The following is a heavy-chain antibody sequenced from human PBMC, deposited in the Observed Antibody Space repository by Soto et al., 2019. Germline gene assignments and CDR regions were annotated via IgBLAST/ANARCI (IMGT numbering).Heavy chain of an antibody. J-gene: IGHJ4*02. V-gene: IGHV1-3*04. CDR2: ITTGNGNT. CDR3: ARVDSGWWLRY. Sequence: ASVKVCCKASGYRFSTYAIHWVRQAPGQRPEWMGWITTGNGNTKYSEKFQGRVTITRDTSATTAFMELSSLRSEDTAVYYCARVDSGWWLRYWGQGTLVTI. D-gene: IGHD5-12*01. CDR1: GYRFSTYA.